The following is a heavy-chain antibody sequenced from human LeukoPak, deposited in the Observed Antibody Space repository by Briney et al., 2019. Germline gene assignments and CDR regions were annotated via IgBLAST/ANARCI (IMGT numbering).Heavy chain of an antibody. Sequence: PGGSLRLSWVAAGFTFSRFEMNWVRQAPGKGLEWISHISTGTYIAYTDSVKGRFTISRDNAKNSLYLQMNSLRAEDTAIYYCTREQDREAAATVVGDYWGQGTLVTVSS. CDR1: GFTFSRFE. J-gene: IGHJ4*02. D-gene: IGHD4-23*01. CDR2: ISTGTYI. CDR3: TREQDREAAATVVGDY. V-gene: IGHV3-48*03.